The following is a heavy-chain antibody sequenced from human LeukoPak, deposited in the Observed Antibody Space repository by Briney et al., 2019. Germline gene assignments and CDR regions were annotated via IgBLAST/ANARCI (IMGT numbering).Heavy chain of an antibody. CDR2: ISYDGSNK. D-gene: IGHD6-6*01. CDR3: AKDLFSSSSRRPLYFDY. CDR1: GFTFSSYA. J-gene: IGHJ4*02. V-gene: IGHV3-30-3*01. Sequence: NPGRSLRLSCAASGFTFSSYAMHWVRQAPGKGLEWVAVISYDGSNKYYADSVKGRFTISRDNSKNTLYLQMNSLRVEDTAVYYCAKDLFSSSSRRPLYFDYWGQGTLVTVSS.